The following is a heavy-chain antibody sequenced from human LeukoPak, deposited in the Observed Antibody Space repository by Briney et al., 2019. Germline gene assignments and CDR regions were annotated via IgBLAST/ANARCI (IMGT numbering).Heavy chain of an antibody. D-gene: IGHD3-22*01. CDR1: GYTFTSYG. CDR2: ISAYNGKT. J-gene: IGHJ4*02. CDR3: ARVRHYYDSSGYYSTPKLFDY. V-gene: IGHV1-18*01. Sequence: ASVKVSCKASGYTFTSYGISWVRQTPGQGLEWMGWISAYNGKTNYAQKLQGRATLTTQPSPSTAYMELRSLRSDDTAVYYCARVRHYYDSSGYYSTPKLFDYWGQGPLVTVSS.